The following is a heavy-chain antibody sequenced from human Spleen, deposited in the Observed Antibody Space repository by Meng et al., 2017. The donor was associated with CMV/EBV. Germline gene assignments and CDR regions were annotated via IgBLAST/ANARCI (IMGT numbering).Heavy chain of an antibody. Sequence: SGFTFSSYSMNWVRQAPGKGLEWVSSISGNSRYIFYADSMKGRFTISRDNAKNSLYLHMNSLRAEDTAIYYCARVYCSRGSCSLDYWGQGSLVTVSS. CDR2: ISGNSRYI. D-gene: IGHD2-15*01. CDR3: ARVYCSRGSCSLDY. J-gene: IGHJ4*02. CDR1: GFTFSSYS. V-gene: IGHV3-21*01.